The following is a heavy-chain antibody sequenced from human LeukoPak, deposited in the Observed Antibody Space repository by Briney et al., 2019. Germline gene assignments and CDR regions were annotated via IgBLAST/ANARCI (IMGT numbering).Heavy chain of an antibody. CDR1: GFTFSSYG. Sequence: GGSLRLSCAASGFTFSSYGMHWVRQAPGKGLEWVAVIWYDGSNKYYADSVKGRFTISRDNSKNTLYLQMNSLRAEDTAVYYCARTSWELLSDYWGQGTLVTVSS. D-gene: IGHD1-26*01. V-gene: IGHV3-33*01. CDR3: ARTSWELLSDY. CDR2: IWYDGSNK. J-gene: IGHJ4*02.